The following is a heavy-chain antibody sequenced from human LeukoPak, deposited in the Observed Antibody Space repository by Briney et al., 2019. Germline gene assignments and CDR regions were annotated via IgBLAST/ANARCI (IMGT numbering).Heavy chain of an antibody. CDR3: ARYRFTRYFDWTNXY. J-gene: IGHJ4*02. Sequence: ASVKVSCKASGYTFTGYYMHWVRQAPGQGLEWMGWINPNSGGTNYAQKFQGRVTMTRDTSISTAYMELSRLRSDDTAVYYCARYRFTRYFDWTNXYWGQGTLVTVSS. V-gene: IGHV1-2*02. D-gene: IGHD3-9*01. CDR1: GYTFTGYY. CDR2: INPNSGGT.